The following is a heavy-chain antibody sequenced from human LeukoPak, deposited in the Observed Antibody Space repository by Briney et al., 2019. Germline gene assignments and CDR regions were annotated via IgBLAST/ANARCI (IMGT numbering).Heavy chain of an antibody. CDR2: IWYDGSNQ. CDR3: ARGDSSGEPDAFD. CDR1: GFTFGDYG. J-gene: IGHJ3*02. D-gene: IGHD3-22*01. Sequence: GGSLRLFCAASGFTFGDYGMHWVRQAPGKGLEWVAVIWYDGSNQYYADSVKGRFTISRDNSWNTLYLQMNSLRAEDTAMYYCARGDSSGEPDAFDIRAKGQWSPSLQ. V-gene: IGHV3-33*01.